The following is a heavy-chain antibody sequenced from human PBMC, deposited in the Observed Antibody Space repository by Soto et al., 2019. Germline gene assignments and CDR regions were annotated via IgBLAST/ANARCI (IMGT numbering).Heavy chain of an antibody. D-gene: IGHD3-10*01. V-gene: IGHV3-23*01. Sequence: EVQLLESGGGLVQPGGSLRLSCAASGFTFNNYAMTWVRQAPGKGLEWVSAISGGGDTTSYADSVKGRFTVSRDGSKNTLYLQMTSLRAEDTALYYCAKGRGDSVSLTPRVDFWGQGTLVTVSS. CDR1: GFTFNNYA. J-gene: IGHJ4*02. CDR2: ISGGGDTT. CDR3: AKGRGDSVSLTPRVDF.